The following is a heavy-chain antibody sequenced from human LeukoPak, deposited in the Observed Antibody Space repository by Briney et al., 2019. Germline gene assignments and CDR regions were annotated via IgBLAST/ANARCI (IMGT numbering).Heavy chain of an antibody. D-gene: IGHD3-22*01. CDR3: ASNYYDSSGYYPHFDY. CDR2: IIPIFGTA. Sequence: ASVKVSCKASGGTFSSYAISWVRQATGQGLEWMGGIIPIFGTANYAQKFRGRVTITTDESTSTAYMELSSLRSEDTAVYYCASNYYDSSGYYPHFDYWGQGTLVTVSS. CDR1: GGTFSSYA. J-gene: IGHJ4*02. V-gene: IGHV1-69*05.